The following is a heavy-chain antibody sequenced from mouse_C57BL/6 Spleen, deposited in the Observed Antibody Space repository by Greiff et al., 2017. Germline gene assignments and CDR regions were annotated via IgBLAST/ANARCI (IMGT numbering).Heavy chain of an antibody. V-gene: IGHV5-9-1*02. J-gene: IGHJ3*01. D-gene: IGHD1-1*01. CDR2: ISSGGDYI. CDR3: TRDRSYGSPFAY. Sequence: EVKLVESGEGLVKPGGSLKLSCAASGFTFSSYAMSWVRQTPEKRLEWVAYISSGGDYIYYADTVKGRFTISRDNARNTLYLQMSSLKSEDTAMYYCTRDRSYGSPFAYWGQGTLVTVSA. CDR1: GFTFSSYA.